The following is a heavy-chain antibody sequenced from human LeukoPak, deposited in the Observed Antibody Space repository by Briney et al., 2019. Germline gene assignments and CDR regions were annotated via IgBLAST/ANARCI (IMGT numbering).Heavy chain of an antibody. Sequence: SETLSLTCTVSGGSISSYYWSWIRQPPGKGLEWIGSIYYSGSTYYNPSLKSRVTISVDTSKNQFSLKLSSVTAADTAVYYCARHRAVDFDYWGQGTLVTVSS. J-gene: IGHJ4*02. CDR2: IYYSGST. D-gene: IGHD3-10*01. CDR3: ARHRAVDFDY. V-gene: IGHV4-59*05. CDR1: GGSISSYY.